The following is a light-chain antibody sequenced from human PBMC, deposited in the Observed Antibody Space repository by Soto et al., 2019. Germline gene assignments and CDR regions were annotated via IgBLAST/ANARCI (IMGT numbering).Light chain of an antibody. CDR2: AAS. V-gene: IGKV1-39*01. Sequence: DVQMTQSPPPLSASVGDRVTITCRASQSISNYLNWYQQKPGKAPQLLIYAASSLQSGVPSRFSGSGSGTDFALTISSLQPEDIATYYCQQCYSSPPTFGQGTKLEIK. CDR1: QSISNY. J-gene: IGKJ2*01. CDR3: QQCYSSPPT.